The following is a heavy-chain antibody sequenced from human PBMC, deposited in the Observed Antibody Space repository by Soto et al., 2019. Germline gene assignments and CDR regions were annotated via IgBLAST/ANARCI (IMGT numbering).Heavy chain of an antibody. CDR3: ARGQDLYYYGMDV. V-gene: IGHV4-31*03. Sequence: SETLSLTCTVSGGSISSGGYYWSWIRQHPGKGLEWIGYIYYSGSTYYNPSLKSRVTISVDTSKNQFSLKLSSVTAADTAVYYCARGQDLYYYGMDVWGQGTTVTVSS. CDR1: GGSISSGGYY. CDR2: IYYSGST. J-gene: IGHJ6*02.